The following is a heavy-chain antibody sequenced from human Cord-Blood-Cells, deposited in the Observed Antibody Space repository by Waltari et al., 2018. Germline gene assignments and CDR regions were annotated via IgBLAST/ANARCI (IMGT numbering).Heavy chain of an antibody. CDR1: GYSISSGYY. Sequence: QVQLQESGPGLVKPSETLSLTCAVSGYSISSGYYWGWIRQPPGKGLEWIGSIYHSGSTYYHPSLKMRVTISVDTSKNQFSLKRSSVTAADTAVYYCARDTKYSSSMRVWFDPWGQGTLVTVSS. J-gene: IGHJ5*02. V-gene: IGHV4-38-2*02. CDR3: ARDTKYSSSMRVWFDP. D-gene: IGHD6-6*01. CDR2: IYHSGST.